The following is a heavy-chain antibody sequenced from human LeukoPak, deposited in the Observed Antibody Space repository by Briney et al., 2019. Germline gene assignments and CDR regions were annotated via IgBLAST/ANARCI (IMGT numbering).Heavy chain of an antibody. CDR1: GYTFTGYY. D-gene: IGHD1-26*01. CDR2: INPNSGGT. CDR3: ATGERLGLFDY. J-gene: IGHJ4*02. Sequence: ASVKVSCKASGYTFTGYYMHWVRQAPGQGLKWMGWINPNSGGTIYAQKFQGRVTMTEDTSTDTAYMELSSLRSEDTAVYYCATGERLGLFDYWGQGTLVTVSS. V-gene: IGHV1-2*02.